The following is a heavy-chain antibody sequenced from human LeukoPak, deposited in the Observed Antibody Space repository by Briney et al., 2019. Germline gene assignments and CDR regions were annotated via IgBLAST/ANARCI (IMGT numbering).Heavy chain of an antibody. V-gene: IGHV3-21*01. CDR2: ISSSSSYI. Sequence: GGSLRLSCAASGFTFSSYSMNWVRQAPGKGLEWVSSISSSSSYIYYADSVKGRFTISRDNAKNSLYLQMNSLRAEDAAVYYCAREDSYGYFSVDYWGQGTLVTVSS. D-gene: IGHD5-18*01. CDR1: GFTFSSYS. J-gene: IGHJ4*02. CDR3: AREDSYGYFSVDY.